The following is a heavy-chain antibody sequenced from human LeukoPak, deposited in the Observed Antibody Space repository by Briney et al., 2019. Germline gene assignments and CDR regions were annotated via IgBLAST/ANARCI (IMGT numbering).Heavy chain of an antibody. Sequence: QPGRSLRLSCAASGFTFSSYGMHWVRQAPGKGLEWVAVISYDGSNKYYADSVKGRFTISRDNSKNTLYLQMNSLRAEDTAVYYCAKDLREGIAARPSWFDPWGQGTLVTVSS. V-gene: IGHV3-30*18. J-gene: IGHJ5*02. D-gene: IGHD6-6*01. CDR1: GFTFSSYG. CDR2: ISYDGSNK. CDR3: AKDLREGIAARPSWFDP.